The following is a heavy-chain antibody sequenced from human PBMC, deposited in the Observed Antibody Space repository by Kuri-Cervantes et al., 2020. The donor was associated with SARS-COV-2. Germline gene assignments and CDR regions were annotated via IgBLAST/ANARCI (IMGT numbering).Heavy chain of an antibody. D-gene: IGHD3-3*01. V-gene: IGHV3-33*08. CDR1: RFTFSSYE. CDR3: ARALRGDYDLWSGYENYGMDV. CDR2: IWYDGSNK. Sequence: GGSLRLSCAASRFTFSSYEMNWVRQAPGKGLEWVAVIWYDGSNKYYADSVKGRFTISRDNSKNTLYLQMNSLRAEDTAVYYCARALRGDYDLWSGYENYGMDVWGQGTTVTVSS. J-gene: IGHJ6*02.